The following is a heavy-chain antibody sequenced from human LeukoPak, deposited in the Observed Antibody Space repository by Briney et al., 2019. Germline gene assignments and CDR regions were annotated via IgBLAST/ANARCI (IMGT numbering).Heavy chain of an antibody. D-gene: IGHD5-18*01. J-gene: IGHJ4*02. Sequence: SETLSLTCTVSGVSISSSSYYWGWIRQPPGKGLEWIGSIYYSGSTYYNPSLKSRVTISVDTSKNQFSLKLSSVTPEDTAVYYCARSLDTDLREWGQGTLVTVSS. CDR3: ARSLDTDLRE. CDR1: GVSISSSSYY. CDR2: IYYSGST. V-gene: IGHV4-39*07.